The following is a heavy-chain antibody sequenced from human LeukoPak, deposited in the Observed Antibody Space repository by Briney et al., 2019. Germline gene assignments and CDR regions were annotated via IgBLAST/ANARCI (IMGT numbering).Heavy chain of an antibody. D-gene: IGHD2-15*01. CDR1: GGTFSSYA. J-gene: IGHJ1*01. Sequence: SVKVSCKASGGTFSSYAISWVGQAPGQGLEWMGRIIPILGIANYAQKFQGRVTITADKSTSTAYMELSSLRSEDTAVYYCARPRYCSGGSCYEDFQHWGQGTLVTVSS. CDR2: IIPILGIA. CDR3: ARPRYCSGGSCYEDFQH. V-gene: IGHV1-69*04.